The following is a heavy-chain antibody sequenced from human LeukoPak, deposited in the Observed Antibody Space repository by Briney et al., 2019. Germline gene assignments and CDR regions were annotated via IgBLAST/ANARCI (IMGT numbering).Heavy chain of an antibody. CDR3: ARDDGSSGYYYYYYYMDV. CDR1: GFTFSDYY. J-gene: IGHJ6*03. CDR2: ISSSGSTI. V-gene: IGHV3-11*04. D-gene: IGHD3-22*01. Sequence: PGGSLRLSCAASGFTFSDYYMSWIRQAPGKGLEWVSYISSSGSTIYYADSVKGRFTISRDNAKNSLYLQMNSLRAEDTAVYYCARDDGSSGYYYYYYYMDVWGKGTTVTVSS.